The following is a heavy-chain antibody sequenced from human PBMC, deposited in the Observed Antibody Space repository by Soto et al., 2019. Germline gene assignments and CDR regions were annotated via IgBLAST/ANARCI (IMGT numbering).Heavy chain of an antibody. CDR2: IIPILGIA. CDR3: ASTLPGIAVAGTFSY. Sequence: ASVKVSCKASGGTFSSYTISWVRQAPGQGLEWMGRIIPILGIANYAQKFQGRVTITADKSTSTAYMELSSLRSEDTAVYYCASTLPGIAVAGTFSYWGQGTLVTVSS. V-gene: IGHV1-69*02. D-gene: IGHD6-19*01. CDR1: GGTFSSYT. J-gene: IGHJ4*02.